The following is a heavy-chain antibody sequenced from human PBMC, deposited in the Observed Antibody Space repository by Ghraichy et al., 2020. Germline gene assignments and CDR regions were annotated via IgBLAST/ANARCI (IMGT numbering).Heavy chain of an antibody. V-gene: IGHV4-34*01. J-gene: IGHJ6*02. CDR3: ARAPYYYGMDV. CDR1: GGSFSGYY. Sequence: SETLSLTCAVYGGSFSGYYWSWIRQPPGKGLEWIGEINHSGSTNYNPSLKSRVTISVDTSKNQFSLKLSSVTAADTAVYYCARAPYYYGMDVWGQGTTVTVSS. CDR2: INHSGST.